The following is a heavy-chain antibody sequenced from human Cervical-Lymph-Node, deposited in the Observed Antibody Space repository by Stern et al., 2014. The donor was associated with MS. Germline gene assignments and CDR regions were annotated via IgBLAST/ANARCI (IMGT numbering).Heavy chain of an antibody. V-gene: IGHV3-48*04. CDR2: ISALSSTI. CDR3: ASHPN. CDR1: GFSFSEYS. J-gene: IGHJ4*02. Sequence: EVQLVESGGDLVKPGGSLRLSCVASGFSFSEYSMNWVRQAPGKGLEWISYISALSSTIHYADSVKGRFSISRDNAGNLVYLHMNSLRVEDTAVYYCASHPNWGQGTLVTVSS.